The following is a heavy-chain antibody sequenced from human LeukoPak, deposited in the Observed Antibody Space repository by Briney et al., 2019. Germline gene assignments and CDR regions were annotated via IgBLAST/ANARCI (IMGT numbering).Heavy chain of an antibody. CDR2: IIPVFGTA. V-gene: IGHV1-69*13. CDR1: GGTFSSYA. CDR3: ASTVTYYYYYYYMDV. D-gene: IGHD4-17*01. Sequence: SVKVSCKASGGTFSSYAISWVRQAPGQGLEWMGGIIPVFGTANYAQKFQGRVTITADESTSTAYMELSSLRSEDTAVYYCASTVTYYYYYYYMDVWGKGTTVTVSS. J-gene: IGHJ6*03.